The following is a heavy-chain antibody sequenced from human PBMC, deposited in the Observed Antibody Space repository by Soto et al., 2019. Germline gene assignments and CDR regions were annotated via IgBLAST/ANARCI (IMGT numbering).Heavy chain of an antibody. D-gene: IGHD3-22*01. Sequence: GGSLRLSCAASGFTFSSYAMHWVRQAPGKGLEWVAVISYDGSNKYYADSVKGRFTISRDNSKNTLYLQMNSLRAEDTAVYYCARDRSRPLYDSSGYSPSYYYYGMDVWGQGTTVTVSS. J-gene: IGHJ6*02. V-gene: IGHV3-30-3*01. CDR3: ARDRSRPLYDSSGYSPSYYYYGMDV. CDR1: GFTFSSYA. CDR2: ISYDGSNK.